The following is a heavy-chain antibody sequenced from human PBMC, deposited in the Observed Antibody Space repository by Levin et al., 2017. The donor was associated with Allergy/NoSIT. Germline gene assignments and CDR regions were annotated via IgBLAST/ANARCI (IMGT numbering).Heavy chain of an antibody. D-gene: IGHD5-24*01. CDR2: ASYDGKNQ. V-gene: IGHV3-30*18. Sequence: PGGSLRLSCEASGFTFDIFGLHWVRQAPGKGLEWVAVASYDGKNQYYSDSVKGRFIISRDNSKSTLYLQLNGLRAEDTGVYYCAKALRGTEYYYYGMDVWGQGTTVTVSS. CDR1: GFTFDIFG. J-gene: IGHJ6*02. CDR3: AKALRGTEYYYYGMDV.